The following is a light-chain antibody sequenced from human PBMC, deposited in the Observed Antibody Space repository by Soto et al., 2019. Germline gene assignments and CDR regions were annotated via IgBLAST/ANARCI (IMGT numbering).Light chain of an antibody. CDR1: QSVSSS. CDR2: GAS. Sequence: RVMPQSPATLSVSPGERATLSCRASQSVSSSLAWYQQKPGQAPRLLIYGASTRATGVPARFSGSGSATQFTLTISSLQSEDFGLYYCQQYKQWPVGFGGGTKVDIK. J-gene: IGKJ4*01. V-gene: IGKV3-15*01. CDR3: QQYKQWPVG.